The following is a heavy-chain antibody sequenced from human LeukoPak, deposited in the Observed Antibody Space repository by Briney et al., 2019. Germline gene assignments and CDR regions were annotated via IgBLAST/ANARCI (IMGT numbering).Heavy chain of an antibody. J-gene: IGHJ5*02. D-gene: IGHD6-13*01. CDR2: INHSGNT. Sequence: SETLSLTCAVYGGSFSGYYWSWIRQPPGKGLEWIGEINHSGNTNYNPSLKSRVTISVDTSKNQFSLKLSSVTAADTAVYYCARGRFRQLGWFDPWGQGTLVTVSS. V-gene: IGHV4-34*01. CDR1: GGSFSGYY. CDR3: ARGRFRQLGWFDP.